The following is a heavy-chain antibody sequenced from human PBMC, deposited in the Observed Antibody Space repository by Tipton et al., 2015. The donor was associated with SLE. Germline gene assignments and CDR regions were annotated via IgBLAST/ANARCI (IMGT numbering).Heavy chain of an antibody. D-gene: IGHD7-27*01. CDR3: ARELGMVAFDI. CDR2: VYYSGST. V-gene: IGHV4-59*01. J-gene: IGHJ3*02. CDR1: GGSISSYY. Sequence: LSLTCTVSGGSISSYYWSWIRQPPGKGLEWIGYVYYSGSTNYNPSLKSRVTISVDTSKNQFSLKLSSVTAADTAVYYCARELGMVAFDIWGQGTMVTVSS.